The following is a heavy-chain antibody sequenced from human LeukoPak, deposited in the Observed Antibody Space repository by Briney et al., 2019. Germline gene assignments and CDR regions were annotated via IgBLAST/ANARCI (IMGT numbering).Heavy chain of an antibody. J-gene: IGHJ4*02. Sequence: GGSLRLSCAASGFTFSSYSMNWVRQAPGKGLEWVSYISSSSSTIYYADSVKGRFTISRDNAKNSLYLQMNSLRAEDTAVYYCARVGAMAGPQHIDYWGQGTLVTVSS. CDR1: GFTFSSYS. CDR3: ARVGAMAGPQHIDY. CDR2: ISSSSSTI. D-gene: IGHD6-19*01. V-gene: IGHV3-48*01.